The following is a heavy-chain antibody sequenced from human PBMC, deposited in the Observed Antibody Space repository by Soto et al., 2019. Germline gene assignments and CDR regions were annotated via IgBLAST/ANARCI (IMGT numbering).Heavy chain of an antibody. J-gene: IGHJ6*02. CDR3: ARAPSSDCGGDCRDTGYYDSGMVV. CDR1: GFTFSSYA. Sequence: QVQLVESGGGVVQPGRSLRLSCAASGFTFSSYAMHWVRQAPGKGLEWVAVISSDGSNKYYADSVKGRFTISRDNSKNTLYLQMNSLRAEDTAVYYCARAPSSDCGGDCRDTGYYDSGMVVWGQGTTVTVS. CDR2: ISSDGSNK. D-gene: IGHD2-21*02. V-gene: IGHV3-30-3*01.